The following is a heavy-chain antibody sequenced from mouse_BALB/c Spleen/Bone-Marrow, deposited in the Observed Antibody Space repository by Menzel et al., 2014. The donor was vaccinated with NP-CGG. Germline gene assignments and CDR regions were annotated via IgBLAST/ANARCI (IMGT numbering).Heavy chain of an antibody. Sequence: EVQGVESGGGLVKTGGSLKLSCEASGITVSSYAMSWVRQTPEKRLEWVASIGSGGRKHYPDSVEGRLTISRDNARNILYLQVSSLRSEDTAMYYCARGGMTPFDFWGQGITLTVSS. V-gene: IGHV5-6-5*01. CDR1: GITVSSYA. CDR2: IGSGGRK. CDR3: ARGGMTPFDF. J-gene: IGHJ2*01. D-gene: IGHD2-13*01.